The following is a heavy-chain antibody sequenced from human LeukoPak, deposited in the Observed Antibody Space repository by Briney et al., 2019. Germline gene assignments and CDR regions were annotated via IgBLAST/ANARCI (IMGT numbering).Heavy chain of an antibody. CDR3: ARGGGLVVRGVIITSYYFDY. D-gene: IGHD3-10*01. J-gene: IGHJ4*02. CDR2: IYHSGGT. CDR1: GYSISSGYY. V-gene: IGHV4-38-2*02. Sequence: SETLSLTCTVSGYSISSGYYWGWIRPPPGKGLEWIGSIYHSGGTYYNPSLKSRVTISVDTSKNQFSLKLSSVTAADTAVYYCARGGGLVVRGVIITSYYFDYWGQGTLVTVSS.